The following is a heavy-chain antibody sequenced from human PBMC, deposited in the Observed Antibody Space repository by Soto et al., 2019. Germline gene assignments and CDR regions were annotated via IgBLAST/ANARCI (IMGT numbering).Heavy chain of an antibody. CDR2: IIPIFGTA. V-gene: IGHV1-69*01. CDR3: ARGGRVGATFRPLPPEGN. D-gene: IGHD1-26*01. CDR1: GGTFSSYA. Sequence: QVQLVQSGAEVKKPGSSVTVSCKASGGTFSSYAISWVRQAPGQGLEWMGGIIPIFGTANYAQKFQGRVTITADEYTSTAYMELSSLRSEDTAVYYCARGGRVGATFRPLPPEGNWGQGTLVTVSS. J-gene: IGHJ4*01.